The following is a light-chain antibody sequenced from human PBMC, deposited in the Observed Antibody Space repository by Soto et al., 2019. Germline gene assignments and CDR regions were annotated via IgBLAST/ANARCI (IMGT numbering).Light chain of an antibody. J-gene: IGLJ1*01. V-gene: IGLV2-14*01. CDR2: DVS. CDR1: SSDVGRYKY. Sequence: QSALTQPASVSGSPGQSITISCTGTSSDVGRYKYVSWYLQHPGKAPKLMLYDVSDRPSGVSNRFSGSKSGNTAFLTISGRQAEDEADYYCSSYSSSSTPYVFGTGTKLTVL. CDR3: SSYSSSSTPYV.